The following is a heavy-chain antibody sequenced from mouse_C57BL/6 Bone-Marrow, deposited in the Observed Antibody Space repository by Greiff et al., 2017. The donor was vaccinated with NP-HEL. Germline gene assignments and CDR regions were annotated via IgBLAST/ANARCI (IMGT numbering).Heavy chain of an antibody. J-gene: IGHJ3*01. CDR3: ARLAYYGYDGFAY. Sequence: EVQLQQSGPVLVKPGASVKMSCKASGYTFTDYYMNWVKQSHGKSLEWIGVINPYNGGTSYNQKFKGKATLTVDKSSSTAYMELNSLTSEDSAVYYCARLAYYGYDGFAYWGQGTLVTVSA. V-gene: IGHV1-19*01. CDR2: INPYNGGT. CDR1: GYTFTDYY. D-gene: IGHD2-9*01.